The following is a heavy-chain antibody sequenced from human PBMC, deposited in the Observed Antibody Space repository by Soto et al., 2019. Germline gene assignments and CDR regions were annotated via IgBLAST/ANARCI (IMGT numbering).Heavy chain of an antibody. CDR2: IYYTGST. CDR1: GSSISPFY. CDR3: TRVGGYYGDYPNFDY. V-gene: IGHV4-59*01. D-gene: IGHD4-17*01. Sequence: SETLSLTCTVSGSSISPFYWSWIWQPPGRGLEWIGYIYYTGSTKYNPSLKSRVTLSLGTSRNQLSLKLSSVTAADTAVYFCTRVGGYYGDYPNFDYWGPGTLVTVSS. J-gene: IGHJ4*02.